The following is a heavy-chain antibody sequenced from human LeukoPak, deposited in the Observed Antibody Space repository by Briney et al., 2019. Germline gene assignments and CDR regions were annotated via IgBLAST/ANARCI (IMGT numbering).Heavy chain of an antibody. Sequence: LRASVKVSCKASGYTFTGYYMHWARQAPGQGLEWMGWINPNSGGTNYAQKFQGRVTMTRDTSISTAYMELSRLRSDDTAVYYCARGPLLLWFGELSWFDPWGQGTLVTVSS. V-gene: IGHV1-2*02. J-gene: IGHJ5*02. CDR1: GYTFTGYY. CDR2: INPNSGGT. D-gene: IGHD3-10*01. CDR3: ARGPLLLWFGELSWFDP.